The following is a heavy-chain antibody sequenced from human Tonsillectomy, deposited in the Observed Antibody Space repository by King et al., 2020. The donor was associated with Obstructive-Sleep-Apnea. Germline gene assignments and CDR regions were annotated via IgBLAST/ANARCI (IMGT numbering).Heavy chain of an antibody. D-gene: IGHD5-24*01. Sequence: QLQESGPGLVKPSETLSLTCTVSGGSISSYYWSWIRQPPGKGLEWIGYIYYSGSSNYNLSLKSRVTISADTSKNQFSLKLSSVTAADTAVYYCAREGRWLQDFDYWGQGTLVTVSS. CDR3: AREGRWLQDFDY. V-gene: IGHV4-59*01. CDR1: GGSISSYY. J-gene: IGHJ4*02. CDR2: IYYSGSS.